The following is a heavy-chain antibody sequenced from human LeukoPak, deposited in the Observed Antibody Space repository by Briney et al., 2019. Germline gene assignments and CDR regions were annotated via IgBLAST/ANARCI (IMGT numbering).Heavy chain of an antibody. D-gene: IGHD5-24*01. CDR3: ARHRDGYNSDY. V-gene: IGHV5-51*01. CDR2: IYPGDSDT. J-gene: IGHJ4*02. CDR1: GYSFTSYW. Sequence: GESLKISCKGSGYSFTSYWIGWVRQMPGKGLEWMGIIYPGDSDTRYSPSFRGQVTISADKSISTAYLQWSSLKTSDTAIYYCARHRDGYNSDYWGQGTLVTVSS.